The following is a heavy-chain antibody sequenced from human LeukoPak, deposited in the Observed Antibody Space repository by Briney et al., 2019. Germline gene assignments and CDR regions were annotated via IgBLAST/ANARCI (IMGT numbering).Heavy chain of an antibody. CDR2: IKPDGSDK. CDR3: ARGLDY. CDR1: GFTFSSYW. Sequence: QAGGSLRLSCVASGFTFSSYWMTWVRQAPGKGLEWVATIKPDGSDKYYVDSMKGRSTISRDNAKNSVSLQMNSLRVEDTAVYYCARGLDYWGRGTLVTVSS. V-gene: IGHV3-7*04. J-gene: IGHJ4*02.